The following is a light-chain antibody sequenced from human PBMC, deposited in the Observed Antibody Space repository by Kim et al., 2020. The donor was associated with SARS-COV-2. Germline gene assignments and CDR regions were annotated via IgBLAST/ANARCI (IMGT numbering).Light chain of an antibody. CDR1: SSNIGAGYD. Sequence: QGVNISCTGSSSNIGAGYDVHWYQQHPGTAPKLLIYGNSNRPSGVPDRFSGSKSGTSASLAITGLQAEDEADYYCQSYDSSLSVWVFGGGTQLTVL. J-gene: IGLJ3*02. CDR2: GNS. V-gene: IGLV1-40*01. CDR3: QSYDSSLSVWV.